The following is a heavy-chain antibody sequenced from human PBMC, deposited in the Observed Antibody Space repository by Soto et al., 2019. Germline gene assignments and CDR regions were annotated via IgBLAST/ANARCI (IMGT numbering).Heavy chain of an antibody. CDR3: ARAYIVVVVAANWFDP. J-gene: IGHJ5*02. Sequence: ASVKVSCKASGYTFTSYAMHWVRQAPGQRLEWMGWINAGNGNTKYSQKFQGRVTLTRDTSASTAYMELSSLRSEDTAVYYCARAYIVVVVAANWFDPWRQGTLVIVSS. CDR2: INAGNGNT. D-gene: IGHD2-15*01. CDR1: GYTFTSYA. V-gene: IGHV1-3*01.